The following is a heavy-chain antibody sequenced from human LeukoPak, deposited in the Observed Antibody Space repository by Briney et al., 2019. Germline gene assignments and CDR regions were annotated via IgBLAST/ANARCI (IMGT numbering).Heavy chain of an antibody. V-gene: IGHV3-74*01. CDR3: ASDVACGSYPFEDY. D-gene: IGHD3-16*02. CDR2: INSDGSST. J-gene: IGHJ4*02. CDR1: GFTFSSYW. Sequence: GGSLRLSCAASGFTFSSYWMHWVRQAPGKGLVWVSRINSDGSSTSYADSVKGRFTISRDNAKNTLYLQMNSLRAEDTAVYYCASDVACGSYPFEDYWGQGTLVTVSS.